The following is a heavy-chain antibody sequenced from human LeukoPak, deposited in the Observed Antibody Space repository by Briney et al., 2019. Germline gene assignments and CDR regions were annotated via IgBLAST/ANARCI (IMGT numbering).Heavy chain of an antibody. D-gene: IGHD2/OR15-2a*01. Sequence: RTGGSLRLSCAASGFTISDYDVNWLRQAPGKGLEWVSSISSSSRYIYYKDSVRGRFTISSDDAKNSLYLEMNSLRAEDTAVYYLPQAERRSSTCYLCPSWLDPWGQGTLVTVSS. CDR1: GFTISDYD. CDR3: PQAERRSSTCYLCPSWLDP. J-gene: IGHJ5*02. V-gene: IGHV3-21*01. CDR2: ISSSSRYI.